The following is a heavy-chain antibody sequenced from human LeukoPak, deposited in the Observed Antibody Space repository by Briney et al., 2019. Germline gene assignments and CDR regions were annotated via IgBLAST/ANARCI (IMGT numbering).Heavy chain of an antibody. CDR3: AKLVGAYFDY. CDR1: GFTFSNAW. CDR2: ISGSGGST. V-gene: IGHV3-23*01. Sequence: GGSLRLSCAASGFTFSNAWMSWVRQAPGKGLEWVSAISGSGGSTYYADSVKGRFTISRDNSKNTLYLQMNSLRAEDTAVYYCAKLVGAYFDYWGQGTLVTVSS. D-gene: IGHD1-26*01. J-gene: IGHJ4*02.